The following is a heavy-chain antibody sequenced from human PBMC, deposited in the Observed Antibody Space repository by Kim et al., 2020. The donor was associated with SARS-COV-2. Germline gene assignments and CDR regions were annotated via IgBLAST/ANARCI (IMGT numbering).Heavy chain of an antibody. V-gene: IGHV3-7*03. D-gene: IGHD6-25*01. J-gene: IGHJ4*02. CDR3: ASVRLG. CDR2: IKADGSEK. Sequence: GGSLRLSCAASGFTFSNYWLHWVRQAPGKGLQWVANIKADGSEKYYVDSVKGRFTISRDNAKNSLYLQMDSLRAEDTAVYYCASVRLGWGQGTLVTVSS. CDR1: GFTFSNYW.